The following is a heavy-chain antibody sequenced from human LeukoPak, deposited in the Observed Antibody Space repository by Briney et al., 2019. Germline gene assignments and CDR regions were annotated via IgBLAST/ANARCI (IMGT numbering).Heavy chain of an antibody. CDR2: ISWNSGSI. CDR1: GFTFDDYA. CDR3: AKDIRYDSSGSYFDY. Sequence: GGSLRLSCAASGFTFDDYAMHWVRQAPGKGLVWVSGISWNSGSIGYADSVKGRFTISRDNAKNSLYLQMNSLRAEDTASYYCAKDIRYDSSGSYFDYWGQGTLVTVSS. V-gene: IGHV3-9*01. J-gene: IGHJ4*02. D-gene: IGHD3-22*01.